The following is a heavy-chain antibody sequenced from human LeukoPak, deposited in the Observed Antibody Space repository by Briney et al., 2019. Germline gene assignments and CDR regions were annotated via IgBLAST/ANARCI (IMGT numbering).Heavy chain of an antibody. J-gene: IGHJ6*03. D-gene: IGHD6-13*01. CDR3: ARDDFVGYSSSWYAYYYYMDV. V-gene: IGHV4-4*07. Sequence: PSETLSLTCTVSGGSISSYYWSWIRQPAGKGLEWIGRIYTSGSTNYNPSLKSRVTMSVDTSKNQFSLKLSAVTAADTAVYYCARDDFVGYSSSWYAYYYYMDVWGKGTTVTVSS. CDR2: IYTSGST. CDR1: GGSISSYY.